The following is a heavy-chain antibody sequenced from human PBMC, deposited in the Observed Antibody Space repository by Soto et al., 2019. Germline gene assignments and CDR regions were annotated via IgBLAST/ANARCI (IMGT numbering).Heavy chain of an antibody. Sequence: ASVKVSCKASGGTLSSYAISWVRQAPGQGLEWMGGIIPIFGTANYAQKFQGRVTITADESTSTAYMELSSLRSEDTAVYYCARDLNQYYYDSSGYQGGDAFDIWGQGTMVTVSS. CDR2: IIPIFGTA. D-gene: IGHD3-22*01. V-gene: IGHV1-69*13. CDR1: GGTLSSYA. CDR3: ARDLNQYYYDSSGYQGGDAFDI. J-gene: IGHJ3*02.